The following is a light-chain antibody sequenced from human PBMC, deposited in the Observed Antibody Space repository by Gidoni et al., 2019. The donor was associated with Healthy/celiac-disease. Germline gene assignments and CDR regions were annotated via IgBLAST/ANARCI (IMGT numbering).Light chain of an antibody. CDR2: KAS. CDR1: QSISSW. CDR3: QQYNSYSRT. Sequence: DIQMTQSPSTLSASVVDRVTITCRTSQSISSWLAWYQQKPGKAPKLLSYKASSLESGVPSRFSGSGSGTEFTLTISSLQPDDFETYYCQQYNSYSRTFGQGTKLEIK. V-gene: IGKV1-5*03. J-gene: IGKJ2*01.